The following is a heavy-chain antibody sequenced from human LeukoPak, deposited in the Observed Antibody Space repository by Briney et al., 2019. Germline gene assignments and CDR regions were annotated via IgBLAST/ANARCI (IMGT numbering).Heavy chain of an antibody. V-gene: IGHV1-69*05. J-gene: IGHJ4*02. CDR3: ARDGEAGGYFDY. CDR2: IIPIFGTA. Sequence: SVKVSCKASGGTFISYVISWVRQAPGQGLEWMGRIIPIFGTANYARKFQGRVTITTDESTSTAYMELSSLRSEDTAVYYCARDGEAGGYFDYWGQGTLVTVSS. CDR1: GGTFISYV. D-gene: IGHD2-8*02.